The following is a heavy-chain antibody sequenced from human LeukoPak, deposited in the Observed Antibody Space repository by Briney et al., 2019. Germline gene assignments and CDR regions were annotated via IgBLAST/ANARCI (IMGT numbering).Heavy chain of an antibody. CDR1: GFTFKGYA. V-gene: IGHV3-9*01. D-gene: IGHD3-10*01. CDR3: AKTAPYGYAFDA. CDR2: ITWNSGGI. Sequence: GGSLRLSCAASGFTFKGYAMHWVRQAPGKGLEGVSYITWNSGGIGYADSVKGRFTISRDNAKNFLYLQMNSLRVEDTALYYCAKTAPYGYAFDAWGQGTMVTVSS. J-gene: IGHJ3*01.